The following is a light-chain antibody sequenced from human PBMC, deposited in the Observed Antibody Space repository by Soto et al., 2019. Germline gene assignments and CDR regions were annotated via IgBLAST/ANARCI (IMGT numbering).Light chain of an antibody. J-gene: IGKJ5*01. V-gene: IGKV3D-20*02. CDR2: GAS. CDR1: QTVTSNY. CDR3: QHRMNWPLT. Sequence: EIVLTQSPGTLSVSPGDGATLSCRAGQTVTSNYLAWYQQKPGQAPRLLIFGASIRVTGIPDRFIGSGSGTDFTLTISSLEPEDFAVYYCQHRMNWPLTFGQGTRLEIK.